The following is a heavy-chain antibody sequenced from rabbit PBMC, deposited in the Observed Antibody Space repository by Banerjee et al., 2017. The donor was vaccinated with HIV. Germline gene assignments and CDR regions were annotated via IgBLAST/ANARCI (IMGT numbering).Heavy chain of an antibody. Sequence: QEQLEESGGDLVKPEGSLTLTCTASGFSFSSSYWICWVRQAPGKGLEWIACIYAGSTGSTYYASWANGRFTISKTSSTTVTLQMTSLTAADTATYFCARGYAGGAGDGVATYFTLWGPGTLVTVS. CDR3: ARGYAGGAGDGVATYFTL. CDR2: IYAGSTGST. V-gene: IGHV1S45*01. CDR1: GFSFSSSYW. D-gene: IGHD4-2*01. J-gene: IGHJ4*01.